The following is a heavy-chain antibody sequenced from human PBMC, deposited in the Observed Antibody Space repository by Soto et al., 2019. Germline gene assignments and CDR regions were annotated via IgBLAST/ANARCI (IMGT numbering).Heavy chain of an antibody. CDR1: GGSISSYY. J-gene: IGHJ4*02. CDR2: IYYSGST. Sequence: SETLSLTCTVSGGSISSYYWSWIRQPPGKGLEWIGYIYYSGSTNYNPSLKSRVTISVDTSKNQFSLKLSAVTAADTAVYYCARQPRRGPIQLWTFDYWGQGTLVTVSS. V-gene: IGHV4-59*08. CDR3: ARQPRRGPIQLWTFDY. D-gene: IGHD5-18*01.